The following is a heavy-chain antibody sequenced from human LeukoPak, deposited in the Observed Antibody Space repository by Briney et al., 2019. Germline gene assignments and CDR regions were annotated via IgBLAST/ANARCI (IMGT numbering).Heavy chain of an antibody. J-gene: IGHJ2*01. CDR1: GFTFSSYG. CDR3: AKDSEELAYCGGDCCFNWYFDL. CDR2: IWYDGSNK. Sequence: GRSLRLSCAASGFTFSSYGMHWVRQAPGKGLEWVAVIWYDGSNKYYADSVKGRFTISRDNPKNTLYLQMNSLRAEDTAVYYCAKDSEELAYCGGDCCFNWYFDLWGRGTLVTVSS. D-gene: IGHD2-21*02. V-gene: IGHV3-33*06.